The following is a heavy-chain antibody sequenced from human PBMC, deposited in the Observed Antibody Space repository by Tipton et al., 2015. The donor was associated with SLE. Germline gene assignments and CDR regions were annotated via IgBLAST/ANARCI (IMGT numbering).Heavy chain of an antibody. Sequence: LRLSCTVSGGSISSSSYYWGWIRQPPGKGLEWIGYIYYSGSTYYNPSLKSRVTISVDTSKNQFSLKLSSVIAADTAVYYCARAPGPYYYYMDVWGKGTTVTVSS. J-gene: IGHJ6*03. CDR2: IYYSGST. V-gene: IGHV4-31*03. CDR3: ARAPGPYYYYMDV. CDR1: GGSISSSSYY.